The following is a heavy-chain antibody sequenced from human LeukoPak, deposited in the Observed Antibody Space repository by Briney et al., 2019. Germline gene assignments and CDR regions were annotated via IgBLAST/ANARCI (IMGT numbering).Heavy chain of an antibody. Sequence: GGSLRLSCVTSGFXFSSYGMHWVRQAPGKGLEWVAVIWYDGSKKYYADSVKGRFTISRDNSKNTLYLQMNSLRTEDTAMYYCARVPYGDYFDYWGQGTLVTVSS. CDR3: ARVPYGDYFDY. V-gene: IGHV3-33*01. CDR2: IWYDGSKK. J-gene: IGHJ4*02. D-gene: IGHD4-17*01. CDR1: GFXFSSYG.